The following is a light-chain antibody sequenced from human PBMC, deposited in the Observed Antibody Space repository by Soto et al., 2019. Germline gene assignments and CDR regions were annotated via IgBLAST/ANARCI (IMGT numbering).Light chain of an antibody. J-gene: IGLJ2*01. CDR1: SSDVGGYDY. Sequence: QSALTQPPSASRSPGQSVTISCTGTSSDVGGYDYVSWYQQHPGKAPKLMIYEVSKRPSGVPDRFSGSKSGNTASLTVSGLQAGDEADYYCSSYAGSNTVVFGGGTKLTVL. V-gene: IGLV2-8*02. CDR3: SSYAGSNTVV. CDR2: EVS.